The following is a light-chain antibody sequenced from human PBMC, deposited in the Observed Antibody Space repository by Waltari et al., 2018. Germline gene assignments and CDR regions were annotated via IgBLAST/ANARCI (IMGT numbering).Light chain of an antibody. V-gene: IGLV1-47*01. CDR1: SSNIGNNH. Sequence: QSLLTQSPSASGTPGQRVSISCSGSSSNIGNNHVYWYQHFPGTAPRPLSYDRDRRPSGVPGGFSASKSGTSASLAISGLRSEDEADYYCAAWDDSRSVVFGGGTRLTVL. CDR3: AAWDDSRSVV. J-gene: IGLJ2*01. CDR2: DRD.